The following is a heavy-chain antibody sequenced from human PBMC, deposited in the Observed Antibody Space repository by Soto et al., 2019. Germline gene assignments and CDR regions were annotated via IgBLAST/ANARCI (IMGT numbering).Heavy chain of an antibody. CDR2: ISAYNGNT. CDR1: GYTFTSYG. V-gene: IGHV1-18*01. CDR3: ARDRYVNGGSCYPVRPDCYYYYGMDV. D-gene: IGHD2-15*01. Sequence: ASVKVFCKASGYTFTSYGISWVRQAPGQGLEWMGWISAYNGNTNYAQKLQGRVTMTTDTSTSTAYMELRSLRSDDTAVYYCARDRYVNGGSCYPVRPDCYYYYGMDVWGQGTTVTVSS. J-gene: IGHJ6*02.